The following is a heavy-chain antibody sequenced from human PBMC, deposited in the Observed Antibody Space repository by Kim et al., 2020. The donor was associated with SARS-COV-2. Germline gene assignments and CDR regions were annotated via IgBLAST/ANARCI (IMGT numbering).Heavy chain of an antibody. CDR1: GYSISSGYY. V-gene: IGHV4-38-2*02. D-gene: IGHD6-13*01. CDR2: IYHSGST. Sequence: SETLSLTCTVSGYSISSGYYWGWIRQPPGKGLEWIGSIYHSGSTYYNPSLKSRVTISVDTSKNQFSLKLSSVTAADTAVYYCARVGIAAAGPGGGYFDYWGQGTLVTVSS. J-gene: IGHJ4*02. CDR3: ARVGIAAAGPGGGYFDY.